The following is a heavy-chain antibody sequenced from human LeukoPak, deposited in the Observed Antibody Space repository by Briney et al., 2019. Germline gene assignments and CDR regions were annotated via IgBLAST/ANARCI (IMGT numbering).Heavy chain of an antibody. CDR3: ARGPGGYYDSSGFPYYYGMDV. V-gene: IGHV3-48*03. Sequence: PGGSLRLSCAASGFTFSSYEMNWVRQAPGKGLEWVSYISSSGSTIYYADSVKGRFTISRDNAKNSLYLQMNSLRAEDTAVYYCARGPGGYYDSSGFPYYYGMDVWGQGTTVTVSS. D-gene: IGHD3-22*01. J-gene: IGHJ6*02. CDR2: ISSSGSTI. CDR1: GFTFSSYE.